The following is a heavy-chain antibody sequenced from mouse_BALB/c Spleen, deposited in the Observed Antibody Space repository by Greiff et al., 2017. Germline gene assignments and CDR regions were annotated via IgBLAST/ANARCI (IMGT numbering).Heavy chain of an antibody. Sequence: VQLKESGAELVRSGASVKLSCTASGFNIKDYYMHWVKQRPEQGLEWIGWIDPENGDTEYAPKFQGKATMTAATSSNTAYLQLSSLTSEDTAVYYCKAGRYDVGYYAMDYWGQGTSVTVSS. D-gene: IGHD2-14*01. CDR2: IDPENGDT. CDR3: KAGRYDVGYYAMDY. V-gene: IGHV14-4*02. J-gene: IGHJ4*01. CDR1: GFNIKDYY.